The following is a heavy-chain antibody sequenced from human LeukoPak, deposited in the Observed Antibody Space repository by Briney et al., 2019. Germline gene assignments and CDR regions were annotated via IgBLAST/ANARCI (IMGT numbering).Heavy chain of an antibody. D-gene: IGHD6-19*01. Sequence: ASVKVSCKVSGYTLTEFSMHWVRQAPGKGLEWMGGIDPENGETMYAQKFQGRVTMTEDTSTDTTYMELSSLRSEDTAVYYCATADSSGWFDYWGQGTLVTVSS. J-gene: IGHJ4*02. CDR1: GYTLTEFS. V-gene: IGHV1-24*01. CDR2: IDPENGET. CDR3: ATADSSGWFDY.